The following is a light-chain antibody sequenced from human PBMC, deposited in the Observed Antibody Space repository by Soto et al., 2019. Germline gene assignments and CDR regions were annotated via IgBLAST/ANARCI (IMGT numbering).Light chain of an antibody. CDR3: QKYDDVPYT. V-gene: IGKV1-27*01. CDR1: QGIRSC. CDR2: AAS. J-gene: IGKJ2*01. Sequence: DNQMTQSPSSLSASVGDRVTITCRASQGIRSCLAWYQQKQGKPPKLLIYAASTLQSGVPSRFSGSGSGTDFTLTISSLQPEDVATYYCQKYDDVPYTFGQGTKLEIK.